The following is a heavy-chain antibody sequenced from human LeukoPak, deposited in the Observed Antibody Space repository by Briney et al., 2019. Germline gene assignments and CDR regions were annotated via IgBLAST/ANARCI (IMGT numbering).Heavy chain of an antibody. CDR1: GYTFTSYG. J-gene: IGHJ4*02. CDR3: ARARFREFDFDY. CDR2: ISAYNGNT. V-gene: IGHV1-18*01. Sequence: ASVKVSCKASGYTFTSYGISWVRQAPGQGLEWMGWISAYNGNTNYAQKLQGRVTMTTDASTSTAYMELRSLRSDDTAVYYCARARFREFDFDYWGQGTLVTVSS. D-gene: IGHD3-10*01.